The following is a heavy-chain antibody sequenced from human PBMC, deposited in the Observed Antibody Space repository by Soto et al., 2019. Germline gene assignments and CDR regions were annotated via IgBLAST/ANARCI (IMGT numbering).Heavy chain of an antibody. CDR2: ISGSGGST. V-gene: IGHV3-23*01. D-gene: IGHD6-19*01. CDR3: AKTAVAGPYYYYYYGMDV. J-gene: IGHJ6*02. CDR1: GFTFRSYA. Sequence: PGGSLGLSCAASGFTFRSYAMSWVRQAPGKGLEWVSAISGSGGSTYYADSVKGRFTISRDNSKNTLYLQMNSLRAEDTAVYYCAKTAVAGPYYYYYYGMDVWGQGTTVTVSS.